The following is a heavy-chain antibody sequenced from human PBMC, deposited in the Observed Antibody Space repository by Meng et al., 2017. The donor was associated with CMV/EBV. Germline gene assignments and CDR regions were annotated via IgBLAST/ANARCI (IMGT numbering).Heavy chain of an antibody. CDR2: IRSKANSYAT. CDR1: GFTFSGSA. Sequence: GGSLRLSCAASGFTFSGSAMHWVRQASGKGLEWVGRIRSKANSYATAYAASVKGRFTISRDDSKNTAYLQMNSLKTEDTAVYYCTRPTAYYDFWSGYGMGYYYYGMDFWCQGPTVTVSS. D-gene: IGHD3-3*01. CDR3: TRPTAYYDFWSGYGMGYYYYGMDF. V-gene: IGHV3-73*01. J-gene: IGHJ6*02.